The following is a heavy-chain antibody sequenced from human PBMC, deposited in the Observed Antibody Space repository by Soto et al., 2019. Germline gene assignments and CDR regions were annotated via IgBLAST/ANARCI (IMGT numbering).Heavy chain of an antibody. CDR1: GFTFSRYG. V-gene: IGHV3-30*03. J-gene: IGHJ4*03. CDR3: ARFANSGQGYFDY. D-gene: IGHD6-25*01. CDR2: ISYDGSNK. Sequence: PGGSLRLSCAASGFTFSRYGMHWVRQASGKGLEWVAVISYDGSNKYYADSVKGRFTISRDNAKNSLYLQMNSLRAEDTALYYCARFANSGQGYFDYWGQATTVTVSS.